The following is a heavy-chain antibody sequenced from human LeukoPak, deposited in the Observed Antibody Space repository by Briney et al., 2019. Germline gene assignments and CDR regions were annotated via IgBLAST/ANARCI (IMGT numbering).Heavy chain of an antibody. CDR2: SNHSGNT. CDR1: GGSFSGYY. J-gene: IGHJ4*02. D-gene: IGHD3-22*01. V-gene: IGHV4-34*01. CDR3: ARAHDYYDSSGYRQLYFDY. Sequence: PSDTLSLTSAVYGGSFSGYYWSWIRQPPGKGLEWFGESNHSGNTNYDPSIKSRVTISVDTSKNQFSLKLSSVTAADTAVYYCARAHDYYDSSGYRQLYFDYWGQGTLVTVSS.